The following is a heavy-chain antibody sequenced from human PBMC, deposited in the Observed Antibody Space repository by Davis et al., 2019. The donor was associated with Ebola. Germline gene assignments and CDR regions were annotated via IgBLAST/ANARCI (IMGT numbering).Heavy chain of an antibody. D-gene: IGHD2/OR15-2a*01. Sequence: GESLKISCAAFGFTFSSYWMSWVRQAPGKGLEWVANIKQDGSEKYYVDSVKGRFTISRDNAKNSLYLQMNSLRAEDTAVYYCARRIDYWGQGTLVTVSS. CDR3: ARRIDY. J-gene: IGHJ4*02. CDR1: GFTFSSYW. CDR2: IKQDGSEK. V-gene: IGHV3-7*03.